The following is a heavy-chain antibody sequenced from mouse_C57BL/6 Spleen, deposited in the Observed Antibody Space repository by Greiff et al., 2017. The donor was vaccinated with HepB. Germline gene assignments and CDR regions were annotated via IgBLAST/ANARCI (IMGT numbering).Heavy chain of an antibody. Sequence: QVQLQQPGAELVKPGASVKMSCKASGYTFTSYWITWVKQRPGQGLEWIGDIYPGSGSTNYNEKFTSKATLTVDQSSSTAYMQLSSLTSEDSAAYYCAIFVDYGGGFDCWGQGTTLTVSS. CDR2: IYPGSGST. D-gene: IGHD2-4*01. CDR3: AIFVDYGGGFDC. V-gene: IGHV1-55*01. CDR1: GYTFTSYW. J-gene: IGHJ2*01.